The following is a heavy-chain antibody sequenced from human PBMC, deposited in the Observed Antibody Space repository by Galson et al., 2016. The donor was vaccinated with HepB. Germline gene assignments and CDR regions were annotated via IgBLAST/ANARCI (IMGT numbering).Heavy chain of an antibody. CDR3: ASSLTGSYEFWGGIYNYYAMDV. Sequence: QSGAEVKKPGESLKISCRGSGYSFGSYWIGWVRQMPGKGLEWMGIIYPGDFDIRYSPSFQGQVTISVDKSISTAYLQWSSLTASDTAMYYCASSLTGSYEFWGGIYNYYAMDVWGQGTTVTV. CDR1: GYSFGSYW. J-gene: IGHJ6*02. CDR2: IYPGDFDI. D-gene: IGHD3-3*01. V-gene: IGHV5-51*01.